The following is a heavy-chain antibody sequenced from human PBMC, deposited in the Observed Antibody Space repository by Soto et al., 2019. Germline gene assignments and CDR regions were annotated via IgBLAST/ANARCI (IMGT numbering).Heavy chain of an antibody. V-gene: IGHV3-30*18. D-gene: IGHD5-12*01. CDR1: GFTFSSYG. J-gene: IGHJ4*02. Sequence: QVQLVESGGGVVQPGRSLRLSCAASGFTFSSYGMHWVRQAPGKGLEWVAVISYDGSNKYYADSVKGRFTISRDNSKNTLYLQMNSLRAEDTAVYYCANGRDGYNYFDYWGQGTLVTVSS. CDR3: ANGRDGYNYFDY. CDR2: ISYDGSNK.